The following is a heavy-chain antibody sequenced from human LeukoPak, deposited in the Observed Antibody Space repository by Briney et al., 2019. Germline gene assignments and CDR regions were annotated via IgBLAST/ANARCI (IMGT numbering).Heavy chain of an antibody. V-gene: IGHV3-23*01. J-gene: IGHJ6*03. CDR2: ISGSGVST. CDR3: AREPALAEGSGSYYFYYYYMDV. CDR1: GFRFSSYA. D-gene: IGHD3-10*01. Sequence: GGSLRLSCAASGFRFSSYAMSWVRQAPGKGLEWVSAISGSGVSTYYADSVKGRFTVSRDNSKNTLYLQMKSLRVEDTSVYYCAREPALAEGSGSYYFYYYYMDVWGKGTTVTVSS.